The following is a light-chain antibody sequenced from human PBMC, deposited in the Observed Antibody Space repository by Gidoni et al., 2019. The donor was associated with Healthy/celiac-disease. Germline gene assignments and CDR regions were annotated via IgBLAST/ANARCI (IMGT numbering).Light chain of an antibody. Sequence: EIGLPTSPGTLSLSPGERATLSCRASQSVSSSYLAWYQHKPGQAPRLLIYGASSRATGIPDRFSGSGSGTDFTLTISRLEPEDFAVYYCQQYGSLYTFGQGTKLEIK. V-gene: IGKV3-20*01. CDR3: QQYGSLYT. CDR2: GAS. J-gene: IGKJ2*01. CDR1: QSVSSSY.